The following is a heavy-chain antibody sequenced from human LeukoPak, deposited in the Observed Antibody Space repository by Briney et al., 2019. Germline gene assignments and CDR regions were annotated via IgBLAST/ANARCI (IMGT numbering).Heavy chain of an antibody. J-gene: IGHJ3*02. D-gene: IGHD3-22*01. CDR3: AREVEYYDSSGYRPHAFDI. Sequence: PSETLSLTCTASDGSIINNNHYWGWTRQPPGKGLEWIGSISYSGGTAYNPSLRSRVTISVDTSKNQFSLKVNSAAAADTAVYYCAREVEYYDSSGYRPHAFDIWGQGTLVTVSS. CDR2: ISYSGGT. CDR1: DGSIINNNHY. V-gene: IGHV4-39*02.